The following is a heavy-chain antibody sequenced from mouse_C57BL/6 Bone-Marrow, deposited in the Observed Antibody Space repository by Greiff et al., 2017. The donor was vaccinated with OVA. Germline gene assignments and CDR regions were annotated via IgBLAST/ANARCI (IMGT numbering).Heavy chain of an antibody. J-gene: IGHJ3*01. CDR2: IHPNSGST. CDR3: ARSGAYYSNPFAY. CDR1: GYTFTSYW. Sequence: LQQPGAELVKPGASVKLSCKASGYTFTSYWMHWVKQRPGQGLEWIGMIHPNSGSTNYNEKFKSKATLTVDKSSSTAYMQLSSLTSEDSAVYYCARSGAYYSNPFAYWGQGTLVTVSA. D-gene: IGHD2-5*01. V-gene: IGHV1-64*01.